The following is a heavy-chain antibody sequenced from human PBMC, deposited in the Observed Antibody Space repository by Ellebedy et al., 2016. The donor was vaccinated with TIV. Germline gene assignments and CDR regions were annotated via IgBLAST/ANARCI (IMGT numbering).Heavy chain of an antibody. CDR1: GYSFTRYP. CDR3: GRLPGSGSYYDWGPDYWFDP. J-gene: IGHJ5*02. Sequence: AASVKVSCKASGYSFTRYPMNWARQVPGQGLEWMGWISAYSGNTNYAQKFQGRATMTRDTSTSTAYMELRSLRSDDTALYYCGRLPGSGSYYDWGPDYWFDPWGQGTLVTVSS. CDR2: ISAYSGNT. V-gene: IGHV1-18*01. D-gene: IGHD3-10*01.